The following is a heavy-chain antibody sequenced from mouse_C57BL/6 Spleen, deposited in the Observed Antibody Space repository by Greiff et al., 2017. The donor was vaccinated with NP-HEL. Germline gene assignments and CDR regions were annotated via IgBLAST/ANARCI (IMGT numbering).Heavy chain of an antibody. CDR2: ILPGSGST. CDR3: ARSHYYGSSGAWFAY. V-gene: IGHV1-9*01. CDR1: GYTFTGYW. J-gene: IGHJ3*01. Sequence: VQLQQSGAELMKPGASVKLSCKATGYTFTGYWIEWVKQRPGHGLEWIGEILPGSGSTNYNEKFKGKAPFTADTSSNTAYMQLSSLTTADSAIDYCARSHYYGSSGAWFAYWGKGALVTVSA. D-gene: IGHD1-1*01.